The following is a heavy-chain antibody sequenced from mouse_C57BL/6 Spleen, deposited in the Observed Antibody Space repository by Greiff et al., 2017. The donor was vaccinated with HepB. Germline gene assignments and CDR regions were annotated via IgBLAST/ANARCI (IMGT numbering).Heavy chain of an antibody. V-gene: IGHV5-4*01. CDR3: ARDRGNHGAMDY. CDR1: GFTFSSYA. J-gene: IGHJ4*01. CDR2: ISDGGSYT. D-gene: IGHD2-1*01. Sequence: EVQGVESGGGLVKPGGSLKLSCAASGFTFSSYAMSWVRQTPEKRLEWVATISDGGSYTYYPDNVKGRFTISRDNAKNNLYLQMSHLKSEDTAMYYCARDRGNHGAMDYWGQGTSVTVSS.